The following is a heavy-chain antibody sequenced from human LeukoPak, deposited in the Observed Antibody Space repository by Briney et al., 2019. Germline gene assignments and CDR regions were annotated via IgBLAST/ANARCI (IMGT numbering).Heavy chain of an antibody. V-gene: IGHV1-2*02. CDR2: INPNSGGT. J-gene: IGHJ4*02. Sequence: ASVKVSCKASGYTFTGNYMHWVRQAPGQGLEWMGWINPNSGGTNYAQKLQGRVTMTTDTSTSTAYMELRSLRSDDAAVYYCARGVSDGGSFDYWGQGTLVTVSS. CDR1: GYTFTGNY. CDR3: ARGVSDGGSFDY. D-gene: IGHD2-21*02.